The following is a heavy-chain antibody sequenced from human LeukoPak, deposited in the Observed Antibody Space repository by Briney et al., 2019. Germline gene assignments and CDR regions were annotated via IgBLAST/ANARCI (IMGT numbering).Heavy chain of an antibody. CDR2: INPTGDST. J-gene: IGHJ3*02. D-gene: IGHD3/OR15-3a*01. CDR1: GYTFTSYY. Sequence: ASVKVSCKASGYTFTSYYIHWVRQAPGQGLEWMGIINPTGDSTTYAQKFQGRITMTRDTSTSTVYMELSSLRSEDTALYYCARPNGLDAFDIWGQGTMVTVSS. CDR3: ARPNGLDAFDI. V-gene: IGHV1-46*01.